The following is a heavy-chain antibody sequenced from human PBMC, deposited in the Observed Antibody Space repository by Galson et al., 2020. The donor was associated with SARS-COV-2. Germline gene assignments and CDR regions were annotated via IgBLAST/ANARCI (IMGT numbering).Heavy chain of an antibody. D-gene: IGHD3-22*01. CDR3: ARVHYYATSTYLDY. Sequence: SETLSLTCSVSGGSISSYYWSWIRQPSGKGLEWIGHIYYSGITRYNPSLKSRVTMSVDRSTNHFSLNLTSVTAADTALYYCARVHYYATSTYLDYWGQGMLVTVSS. CDR2: IYYSGIT. V-gene: IGHV4-59*01. CDR1: GGSISSYY. J-gene: IGHJ4*02.